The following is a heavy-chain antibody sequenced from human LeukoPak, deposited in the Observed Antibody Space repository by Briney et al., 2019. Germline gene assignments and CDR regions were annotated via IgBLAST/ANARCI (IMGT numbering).Heavy chain of an antibody. CDR2: IYSGDST. Sequence: GGSLRLSCAASGFTVSSNYMTWVRQAPGKGLEWVSLIYSGDSTYYADSVKGRFTMSKDNSKNTLYLQMNSLRVEDTAVYCCARDGRWLQLAPDAFDIWGQGTMVTVSS. D-gene: IGHD5-24*01. CDR1: GFTVSSNY. V-gene: IGHV3-66*01. CDR3: ARDGRWLQLAPDAFDI. J-gene: IGHJ3*02.